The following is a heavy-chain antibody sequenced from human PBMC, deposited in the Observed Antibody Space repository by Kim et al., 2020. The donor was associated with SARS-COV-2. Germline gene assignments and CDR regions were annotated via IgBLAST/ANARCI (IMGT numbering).Heavy chain of an antibody. CDR3: TTGGSGSYSAPHYYYYGMDV. Sequence: GGSLRLSCAASGFTFSNAWMSWVRQAPGKGLEWVGRIKSKTDGGTTDYAAPVKGRFTISRDDSKNTLYLQMNSLKTEDTAVYYCTTGGSGSYSAPHYYYYGMDVWGQGTTVTVSS. CDR2: IKSKTDGGTT. V-gene: IGHV3-15*01. CDR1: GFTFSNAW. D-gene: IGHD3-10*01. J-gene: IGHJ6*02.